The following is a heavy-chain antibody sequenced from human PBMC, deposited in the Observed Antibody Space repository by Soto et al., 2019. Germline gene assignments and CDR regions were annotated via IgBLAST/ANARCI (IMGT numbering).Heavy chain of an antibody. Sequence: PSVTMSLTWTVCGGCISSYYWSWIRQPQGKGLEWIGYIYYSGSTNYNPSLKGRVTISVDTSKNQFSLKLSSVTAADTAVYYCARVSNSYGYNYYYYGMDVWGQGTTVTVSS. J-gene: IGHJ6*02. CDR1: GGCISSYY. CDR2: IYYSGST. V-gene: IGHV4-59*01. D-gene: IGHD5-18*01. CDR3: ARVSNSYGYNYYYYGMDV.